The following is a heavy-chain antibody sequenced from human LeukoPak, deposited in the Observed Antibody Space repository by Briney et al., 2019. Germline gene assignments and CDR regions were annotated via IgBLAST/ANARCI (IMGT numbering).Heavy chain of an antibody. D-gene: IGHD3-22*01. CDR3: ARSSGSGGYCFDY. J-gene: IGHJ4*02. V-gene: IGHV4-31*03. CDR2: IYYSDST. Sequence: SETLSLTCTVWGGSISSGTYYWSWIRQHPGKGVECIGYIYYSDSTYYTPSLRSRVTISVDTSKNQFSLKLSSVTAADTAIYYCARSSGSGGYCFDYWGQGTLVTVSS. CDR1: GGSISSGTYY.